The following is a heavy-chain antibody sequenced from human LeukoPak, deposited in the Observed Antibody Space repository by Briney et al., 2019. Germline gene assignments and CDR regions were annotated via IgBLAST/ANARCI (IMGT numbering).Heavy chain of an antibody. CDR3: AKAPGGIAAAEYYFDY. CDR2: ISWNSGSI. Sequence: GGSLRLSCAASGFTFDDYAMHWVRQAPGKGLEWVSGISWNSGSIGYADSVKGRFTISRDNAKNSLYLQMNSLRAEDTALYYCAKAPGGIAAAEYYFDYWGQGTLVTVSS. CDR1: GFTFDDYA. J-gene: IGHJ4*02. V-gene: IGHV3-9*01. D-gene: IGHD6-13*01.